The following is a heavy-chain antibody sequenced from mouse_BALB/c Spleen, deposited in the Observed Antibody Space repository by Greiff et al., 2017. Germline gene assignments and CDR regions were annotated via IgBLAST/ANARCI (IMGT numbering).Heavy chain of an antibody. D-gene: IGHD2-4*01. CDR1: GYSITSDYA. Sequence: VQLKESGPGLVKPSQSLSLTCTVTGYSITSDYAWNWIRQFPGNKLEWMGYISYSGSTSYNPSLKSRISITRDTSKNQFFLQVNSVTTEDTATYYCARGGATMITSWLAYWGQGTLVTVSA. CDR3: ARGGATMITSWLAY. CDR2: ISYSGST. J-gene: IGHJ3*01. V-gene: IGHV3-2*02.